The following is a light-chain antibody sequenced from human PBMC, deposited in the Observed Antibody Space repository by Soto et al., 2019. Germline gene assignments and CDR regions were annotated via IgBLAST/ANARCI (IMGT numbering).Light chain of an antibody. CDR2: DAS. J-gene: IGKJ4*01. CDR1: QSVSSNH. V-gene: IGKV3-20*01. CDR3: QQFSSYPLT. Sequence: IGLTHTTGTLSFFSGERATLSRRASQSVSSNHLAWYQQKPGQAPRLLIYDASSRATGIPDRFSGGGSGTDFTLTISRLEPEDFAVYYCQQFSSYPLTFGGGTKVDIK.